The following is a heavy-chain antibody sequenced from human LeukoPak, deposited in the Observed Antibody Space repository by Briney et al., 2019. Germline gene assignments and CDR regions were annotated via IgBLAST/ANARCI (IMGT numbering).Heavy chain of an antibody. CDR2: ISSSSSYI. Sequence: GGSLRLSCAASGFTFSSYSMNWVRQAPGKGLEWVSSISSSSSYIYYADSVKGRFTISRDNAKNSLYLQMNSLRAEDTAVYYCARDIISIAYCGGDCYSPDAFDIWGQGTMVTVSS. CDR1: GFTFSSYS. D-gene: IGHD2-21*02. J-gene: IGHJ3*02. CDR3: ARDIISIAYCGGDCYSPDAFDI. V-gene: IGHV3-21*01.